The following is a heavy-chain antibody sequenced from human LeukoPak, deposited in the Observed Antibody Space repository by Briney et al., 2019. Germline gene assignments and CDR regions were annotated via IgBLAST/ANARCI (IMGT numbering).Heavy chain of an antibody. CDR3: AKANYYDSSGYYLLDY. V-gene: IGHV3-23*01. Sequence: GGSLRLSCAASGFTFSSYAMSRVRQAPGKGLEWVSAISGSGGSSYYADSVKGRFTISRDNSKNTLYLQMNSLRAEDTAVYYCAKANYYDSSGYYLLDYWGQGTLVTVSS. D-gene: IGHD3-22*01. CDR2: ISGSGGSS. CDR1: GFTFSSYA. J-gene: IGHJ4*02.